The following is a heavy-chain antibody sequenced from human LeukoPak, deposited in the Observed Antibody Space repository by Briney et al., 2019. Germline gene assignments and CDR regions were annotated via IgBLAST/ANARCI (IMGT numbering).Heavy chain of an antibody. CDR2: INPNSGGT. Sequence: ASVKVSCKASGYTFTGYYMHWVRQAPGQGLEWMGWINPNSGGTNYAQKFQGRLTMTRDTSISTAYMELSRLRSDDTAVYYCAREYAYYYDSSGYYYVDYFDYWGQGTLVTVSS. D-gene: IGHD3-22*01. CDR3: AREYAYYYDSSGYYYVDYFDY. J-gene: IGHJ4*02. V-gene: IGHV1-2*02. CDR1: GYTFTGYY.